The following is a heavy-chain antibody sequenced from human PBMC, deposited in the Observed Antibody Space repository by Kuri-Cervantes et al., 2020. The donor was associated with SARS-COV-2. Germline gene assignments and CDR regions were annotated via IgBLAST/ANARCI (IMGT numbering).Heavy chain of an antibody. V-gene: IGHV4-4*02. D-gene: IGHD6-19*01. Sequence: GSLRLSCAVSGGSTSSSNWWSWVRQPPGKGLEWIGEIYHSGSTNYNPSLKSRVTISVDKSKNQFSLKLSSVTAADTAVYYCAGDDRILEAGTGHYYYYGMDVWGQGTTVTVSS. CDR2: IYHSGST. J-gene: IGHJ6*02. CDR3: AGDDRILEAGTGHYYYYGMDV. CDR1: GGSTSSSNW.